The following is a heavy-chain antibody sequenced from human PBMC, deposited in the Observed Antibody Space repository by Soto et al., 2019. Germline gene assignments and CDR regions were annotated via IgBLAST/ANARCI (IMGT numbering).Heavy chain of an antibody. D-gene: IGHD3-3*01. Sequence: GGSLRLSCAASGFTFSSYAMSWVRQAPGKGLEWVSAISGSGGSTYYADSVKGRFTISRDNSKNTLYLQMNSLRAEDTAVYYCAQDRTIFGAVDYWGQGTLVTVDS. CDR1: GFTFSSYA. V-gene: IGHV3-23*01. CDR3: AQDRTIFGAVDY. CDR2: ISGSGGST. J-gene: IGHJ4*02.